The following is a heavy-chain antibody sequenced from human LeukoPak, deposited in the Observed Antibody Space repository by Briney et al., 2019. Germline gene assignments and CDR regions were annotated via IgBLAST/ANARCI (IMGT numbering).Heavy chain of an antibody. D-gene: IGHD1-7*01. J-gene: IGHJ4*02. CDR1: GVSISSYY. V-gene: IGHV4-59*08. CDR3: VRHIGGTTSDY. CDR2: GHYSGTT. Sequence: SETLSLTCAGSGVSISSYYWSWVRQPPRKGLEWIGYGHYSGTTYYNSSLKSRVTMSVDTSKNQFSLKLTSVTAADTAVYYCVRHIGGTTSDYWGQGTLVTVSS.